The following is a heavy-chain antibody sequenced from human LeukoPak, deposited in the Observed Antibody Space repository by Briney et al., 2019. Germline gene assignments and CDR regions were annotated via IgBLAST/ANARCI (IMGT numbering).Heavy chain of an antibody. V-gene: IGHV5-51*01. J-gene: IGHJ4*02. D-gene: IGHD3-10*01. CDR3: ARGMGMSMVRGVPFDY. CDR1: GYSFTNYW. Sequence: GESLKISCKGSGYSFTNYWIDWVRQVPGKGLEWMGIIYPGDSDTRYSPSFQGQVTISADKSISTAYLQWSSLKASDTAMYYCARGMGMSMVRGVPFDYWGQGTLVTVSS. CDR2: IYPGDSDT.